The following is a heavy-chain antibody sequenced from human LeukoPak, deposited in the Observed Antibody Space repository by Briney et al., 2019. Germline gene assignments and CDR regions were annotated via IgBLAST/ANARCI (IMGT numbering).Heavy chain of an antibody. D-gene: IGHD3-10*02. CDR1: GFTFSSYT. CDR2: ISSTSSYI. V-gene: IGHV3-21*01. CDR3: AELGITMIGGV. J-gene: IGHJ6*04. Sequence: GGSLRLSCAASGFTFSSYTMNWVRQAPGKGLEWVSSISSTSSYIYYADSVKGRFTISRDNAKNSLYLQMNSLRAEDTAVYYCAELGITMIGGVWGKGTTVTISS.